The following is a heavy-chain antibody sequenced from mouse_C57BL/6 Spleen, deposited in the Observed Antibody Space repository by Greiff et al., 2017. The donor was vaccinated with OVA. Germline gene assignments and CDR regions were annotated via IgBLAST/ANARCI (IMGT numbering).Heavy chain of an antibody. J-gene: IGHJ4*01. CDR3: ARTDYSCDDAMDY. V-gene: IGHV1-85*01. CDR1: GYTFTSYD. D-gene: IGHD2-12*01. CDR2: IYPRDGST. Sequence: QVQLKESGPELVKPGASVKLSCKASGYTFTSYDINWVKQRPGQGLEWIGWIYPRDGSTKYNEKFKGKATLTVDTTSSTAYMELHSLTSEDSAVYYCARTDYSCDDAMDYWGQGTSVTVSS.